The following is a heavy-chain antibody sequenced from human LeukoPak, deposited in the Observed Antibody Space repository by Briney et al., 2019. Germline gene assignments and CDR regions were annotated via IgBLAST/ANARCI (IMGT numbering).Heavy chain of an antibody. J-gene: IGHJ4*02. Sequence: GGSLRLSCAASGFTFSIYAMSWVRQAPGKGLEWVSAISGSGGSTYYADSVRGRFTISRDNSKNTLYLQMNSLRAEDTAVYYCAKDRDYYDRTYYFDYWGQGTLVTVSS. CDR2: ISGSGGST. CDR1: GFTFSIYA. D-gene: IGHD3-22*01. CDR3: AKDRDYYDRTYYFDY. V-gene: IGHV3-23*01.